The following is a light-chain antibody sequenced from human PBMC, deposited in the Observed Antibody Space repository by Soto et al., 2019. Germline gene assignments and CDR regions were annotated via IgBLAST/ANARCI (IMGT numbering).Light chain of an antibody. CDR3: CSYAGSSYA. CDR1: SSDVGSYNL. V-gene: IGLV2-23*01. CDR2: EGS. Sequence: LTQPASGSESPGQSITISCTGTSSDVGSYNLVSWYQQHPGKAPKLMIYEGSKRPSGVSNRFSGSKSGNTASLTISGLQAEDEADYYCCSYAGSSYASGPGTKFTVL. J-gene: IGLJ1*01.